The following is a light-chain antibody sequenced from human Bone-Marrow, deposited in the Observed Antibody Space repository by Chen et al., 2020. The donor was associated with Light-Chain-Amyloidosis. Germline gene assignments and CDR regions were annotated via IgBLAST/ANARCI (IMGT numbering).Light chain of an antibody. Sequence: QSALTQPASVSGSPGQSITISCTGSRSDVGGYNFVSWYQQLPGNAPKLLIYDVTNRPSGVSYRFSGSKSGNTASMTVSGLQAEDEADYYCSSYTVSSTWVFGGGTKLTVL. J-gene: IGLJ3*02. V-gene: IGLV2-14*03. CDR3: SSYTVSSTWV. CDR1: RSDVGGYNF. CDR2: DVT.